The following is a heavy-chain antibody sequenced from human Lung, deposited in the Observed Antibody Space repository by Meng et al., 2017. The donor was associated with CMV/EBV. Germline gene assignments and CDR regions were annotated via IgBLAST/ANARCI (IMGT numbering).Heavy chain of an antibody. J-gene: IGHJ3*02. D-gene: IGHD1-26*01. CDR1: GFTFSSYS. V-gene: IGHV3-21*01. CDR2: ISSSSSYI. CDR3: ARDRYSGSSDAFDI. Sequence: GGSXRLXCAASGFTFSSYSMNGVRQAPGKGLEGVSSISSSSSYIYYADSVKGRLTISRDNAKNSLYLQMNSLRAEDTAVYYCARDRYSGSSDAFDIGGQGKXVTVSS.